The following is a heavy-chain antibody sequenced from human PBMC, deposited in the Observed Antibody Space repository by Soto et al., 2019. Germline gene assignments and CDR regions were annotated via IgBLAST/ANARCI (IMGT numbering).Heavy chain of an antibody. V-gene: IGHV1-24*01. CDR2: FDPEDGET. Sequence: ASVKVSCKVSGYTLTELSMHWVRQAPGKGLEWMGGFDPEDGETIYAQKFQGRVTMTEDTFTDTAYMELSSLRSEDTAVYYCATGIIAAAGHYYGMDVWGQGTTVTVSS. J-gene: IGHJ6*02. CDR3: ATGIIAAAGHYYGMDV. D-gene: IGHD6-13*01. CDR1: GYTLTELS.